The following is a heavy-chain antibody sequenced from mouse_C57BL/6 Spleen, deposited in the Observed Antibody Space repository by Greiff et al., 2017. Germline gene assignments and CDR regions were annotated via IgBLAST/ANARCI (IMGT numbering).Heavy chain of an antibody. D-gene: IGHD1-1*01. Sequence: EVQGVESGGDLVKPGGSLKLSCAASGFTFSSYGMSWVRQTPDKRLEWVATISSGGSYTYYPDSVQGRFTISRDNAKNTLYLQMSSLKSEDTAMYYCASLPYYYGSSYDFDYWGQGTTLTVSS. CDR2: ISSGGSYT. V-gene: IGHV5-6*01. CDR3: ASLPYYYGSSYDFDY. J-gene: IGHJ2*01. CDR1: GFTFSSYG.